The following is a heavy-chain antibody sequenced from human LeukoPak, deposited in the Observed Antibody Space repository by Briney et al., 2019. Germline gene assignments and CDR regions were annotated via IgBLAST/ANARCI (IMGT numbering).Heavy chain of an antibody. J-gene: IGHJ4*02. D-gene: IGHD3-22*01. CDR2: ISAYNGNT. CDR3: ARVPRVVVIDY. Sequence: GASVKVSCKASGYTFTIYGICWVRQAPGQGLEWMGWISAYNGNTNYAQKLQGRVTMTTDTSTSTAYMELRSLRSDDTAVYYCARVPRVVVIDYWGQGTLVTVSS. CDR1: GYTFTIYG. V-gene: IGHV1-18*01.